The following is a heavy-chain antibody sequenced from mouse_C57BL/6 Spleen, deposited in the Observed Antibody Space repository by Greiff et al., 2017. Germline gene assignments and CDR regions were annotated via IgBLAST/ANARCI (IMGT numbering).Heavy chain of an antibody. CDR3: AKNSRGRYFDV. D-gene: IGHD4-1*01. CDR2: ISSGSSTI. CDR1: GFTFSDYG. V-gene: IGHV5-17*01. Sequence: EVMLVESGGGLVKPGGSLKLSCAASGFTFSDYGMHWVRQAPEKGLEWVAYISSGSSTIYYADTVKGRFTISRDHAKNTLFLQMTSLRSEDTAMYYCAKNSRGRYFDVWGTGTTVTVSS. J-gene: IGHJ1*03.